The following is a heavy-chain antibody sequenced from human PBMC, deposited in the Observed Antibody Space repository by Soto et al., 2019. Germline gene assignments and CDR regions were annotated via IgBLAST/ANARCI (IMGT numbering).Heavy chain of an antibody. Sequence: GGSLRLSCAASGFTFSSYSMNWVRQAPGKGLEWVSSISSSSSYIYYADSVKGRFTISRDNAKNSLYLQMNSLRAEDTAVYYCARDGGGYCSGGSCNDAFDIWGQGTMVTVSS. J-gene: IGHJ3*02. V-gene: IGHV3-21*01. CDR3: ARDGGGYCSGGSCNDAFDI. CDR1: GFTFSSYS. D-gene: IGHD2-15*01. CDR2: ISSSSSYI.